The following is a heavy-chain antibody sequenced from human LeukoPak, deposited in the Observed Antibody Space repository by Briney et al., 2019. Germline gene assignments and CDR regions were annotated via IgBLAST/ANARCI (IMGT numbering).Heavy chain of an antibody. CDR3: ARGSWLRLRYYYFDY. Sequence: PSETLSLTCAVYGGSFSGYYWSWIRQPPGKGLEWIGEINHSGSTNYNPSLKSRVTISVDTSKNQFSLKLSSVTAADTAVYYCARGSWLRLRYYYFDYWGQGTLVTVSS. J-gene: IGHJ4*02. CDR1: GGSFSGYY. V-gene: IGHV4-34*01. D-gene: IGHD5-12*01. CDR2: INHSGST.